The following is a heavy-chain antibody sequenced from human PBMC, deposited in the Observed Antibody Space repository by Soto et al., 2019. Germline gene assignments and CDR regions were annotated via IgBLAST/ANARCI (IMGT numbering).Heavy chain of an antibody. V-gene: IGHV4-30-4*01. D-gene: IGHD2-15*01. CDR2: IYHSGST. J-gene: IGHJ6*02. Sequence: SETLSLTCTVSGGSISSGDYYWSWIRQPPGKGLEWIGDIYHSGSTYYNPSLKSRVTISVDTSKNQFSLKLISVTAADTAVYYCARALHCSGGSCYSVPLYYYYGMDVWGQGTTVTVS. CDR3: ARALHCSGGSCYSVPLYYYYGMDV. CDR1: GGSISSGDYY.